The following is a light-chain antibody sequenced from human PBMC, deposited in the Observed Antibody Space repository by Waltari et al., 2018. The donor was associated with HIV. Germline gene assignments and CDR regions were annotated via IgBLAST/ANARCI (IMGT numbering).Light chain of an antibody. V-gene: IGKV3-15*01. CDR3: QQYNNWPRT. CDR1: QTVNSN. Sequence: EVVMKQSPATLSVSLGESATLSCRASQTVNSNLAWYQQRPGQAPRLLIYGVSTRASGIPARFSVSGSGTEFTLTISSLQSEDFAVYFCQQYNNWPRTFGQGTKVEIK. CDR2: GVS. J-gene: IGKJ1*01.